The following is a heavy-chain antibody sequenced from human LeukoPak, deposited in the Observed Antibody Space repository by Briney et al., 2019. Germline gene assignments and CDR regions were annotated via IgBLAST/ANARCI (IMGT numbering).Heavy chain of an antibody. V-gene: IGHV1-8*03. Sequence: ALVKVSCKASGYTFTSYDINWVREATGQGLEWMGWMNPNNGNTGYAQKFQGRVTITRDTSISTAYMELSSLRSEDTAVYYCARGPAGAHNYYMDVWGRGTTVTVSS. D-gene: IGHD6-25*01. J-gene: IGHJ6*03. CDR3: ARGPAGAHNYYMDV. CDR1: GYTFTSYD. CDR2: MNPNNGNT.